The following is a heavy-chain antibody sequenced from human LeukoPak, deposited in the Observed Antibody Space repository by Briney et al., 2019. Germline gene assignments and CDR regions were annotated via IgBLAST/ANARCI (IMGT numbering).Heavy chain of an antibody. CDR3: ARDFTSSSGARGLDY. D-gene: IGHD6-6*01. V-gene: IGHV3-7*01. CDR2: MRRDGNEI. Sequence: TGGSLRLSCSASGFAFSTYWMSWVRQAPGKGLEWVANMRRDGNEIYYLDSVKGRFTISRDNAKNSLYLQMNSLRAEDTAVYYCARDFTSSSGARGLDYWGQGTLVTVSS. J-gene: IGHJ4*02. CDR1: GFAFSTYW.